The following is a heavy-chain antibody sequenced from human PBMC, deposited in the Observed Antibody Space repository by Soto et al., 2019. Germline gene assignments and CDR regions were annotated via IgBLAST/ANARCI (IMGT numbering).Heavy chain of an antibody. Sequence: GGSLRLSCAASGFTVSSNYMSWVRQAPGKGLEWVSVIYSGGSTYYADSVKGRFTISRDNSKNTLYLQMNSLRAEDTAVYYCARGEGYDILTGYPPDIWGQGTMVTVSS. CDR1: GFTVSSNY. CDR2: IYSGGST. D-gene: IGHD3-9*01. CDR3: ARGEGYDILTGYPPDI. J-gene: IGHJ3*02. V-gene: IGHV3-66*01.